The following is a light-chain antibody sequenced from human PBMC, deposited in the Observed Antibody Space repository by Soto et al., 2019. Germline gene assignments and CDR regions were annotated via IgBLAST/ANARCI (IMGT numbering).Light chain of an antibody. CDR2: AAS. Sequence: DIQMTQSPSSLSASVGDRVTITCRASQRIVSHLNWYQQKPGKAPKLLIYAASSLESGVPSRFSSSGSGTDFTLTISSLQPEDFATYYCQQSYSTPRTFGQGTKLEI. J-gene: IGKJ2*01. CDR1: QRIVSH. V-gene: IGKV1-39*01. CDR3: QQSYSTPRT.